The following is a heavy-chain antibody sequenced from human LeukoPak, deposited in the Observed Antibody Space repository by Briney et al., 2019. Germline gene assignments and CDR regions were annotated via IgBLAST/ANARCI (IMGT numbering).Heavy chain of an antibody. CDR2: IYYSGST. CDR1: GGSISSYY. J-gene: IGHJ4*02. CDR3: ARGRSSSWYADY. Sequence: SETLSLTCTVSGGSISSYYWSWIRQPPGKGLEWIGYIYYSGSTNYNPSLKSRVTRSVDTSKNQFSLKLSSVTAADTAVYYCARGRSSSWYADYWGQGTLVTVSS. V-gene: IGHV4-59*01. D-gene: IGHD6-13*01.